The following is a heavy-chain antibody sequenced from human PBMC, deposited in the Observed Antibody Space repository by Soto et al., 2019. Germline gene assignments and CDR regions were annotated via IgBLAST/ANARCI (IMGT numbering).Heavy chain of an antibody. Sequence: GGSLRLSCAASGFTFSSYSMNWVRQAPGKGLEWVSSISSSSSYIYYADSGKGGFTISRDNAKNSLYLQMNRLRAEETAVYYCAREFGFQKALNWFDPWGQGTLVTVSS. CDR3: AREFGFQKALNWFDP. CDR2: ISSSSSYI. V-gene: IGHV3-21*01. J-gene: IGHJ5*02. CDR1: GFTFSSYS. D-gene: IGHD3-16*01.